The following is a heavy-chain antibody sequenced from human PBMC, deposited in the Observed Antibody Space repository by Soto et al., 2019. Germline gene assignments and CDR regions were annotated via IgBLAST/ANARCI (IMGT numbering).Heavy chain of an antibody. V-gene: IGHV1-46*01. CDR2: IFPGDVNI. J-gene: IGHJ4*02. CDR1: GYSFTRHY. D-gene: IGHD3-22*01. CDR3: TRAPLGIIVAPDF. Sequence: ASVKVSCKAIGYSFTRHYMHWVRQAPGQGLEWMGTIFPGDVNIAYAQNFEGRVTMTKDTSTSTVYMELNSLTSEDTAVYYCTRAPLGIIVAPDFWGQGTLVTVSS.